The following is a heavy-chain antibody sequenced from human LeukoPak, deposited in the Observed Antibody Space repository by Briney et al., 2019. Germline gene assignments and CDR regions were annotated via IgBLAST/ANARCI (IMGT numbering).Heavy chain of an antibody. D-gene: IGHD2-15*01. V-gene: IGHV3-48*04. CDR1: GLSFSSDS. CDR3: VRDNPRCCGVVPTNIDDY. J-gene: IGHJ4*02. Sequence: GGSLRLSCAASGLSFSSDSMNWVHQAPGKGLEWISYINRDSGIKYYADSVRGRLTISRDNAKNSLYLQMHSLRAEDTAVYFCVRDNPRCCGVVPTNIDDYWGQGTLVTVSS. CDR2: INRDSGIK.